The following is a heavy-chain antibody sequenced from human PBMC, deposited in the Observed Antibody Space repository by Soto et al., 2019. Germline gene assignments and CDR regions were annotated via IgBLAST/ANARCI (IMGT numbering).Heavy chain of an antibody. CDR3: AATPRY. CDR2: INYSGDT. V-gene: IGHV4-30-4*02. Sequence: PSETLSLTCTVSGDSIINGEYYLSWIRQSPGKGLEWIGYINYSGDTDYNPSLESRVIISVDTSKNQISLYLTSVTAADTAIYYCAATPRYWGQGTLVTVSS. J-gene: IGHJ4*02. D-gene: IGHD1-26*01. CDR1: GDSIINGEYY.